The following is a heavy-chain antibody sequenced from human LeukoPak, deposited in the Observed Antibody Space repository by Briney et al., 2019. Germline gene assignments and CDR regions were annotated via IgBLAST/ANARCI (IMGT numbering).Heavy chain of an antibody. V-gene: IGHV4-59*01. CDR1: GGSISSYY. Sequence: SETLSLTCTVSGGSISSYYWSWIRQPPGKGLEWIGYIYYSGSTNYNPSLKSRVTISVDTSKNQFSLKLSSVTAADTAVYYCARDRGRSGRPPFDYWGQGTLVTVSS. CDR2: IYYSGST. D-gene: IGHD2-15*01. CDR3: ARDRGRSGRPPFDY. J-gene: IGHJ4*02.